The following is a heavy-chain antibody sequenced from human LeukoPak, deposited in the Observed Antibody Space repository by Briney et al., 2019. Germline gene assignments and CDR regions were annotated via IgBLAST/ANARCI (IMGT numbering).Heavy chain of an antibody. CDR2: IYYSGST. CDR1: GGSISSSSYY. V-gene: IGHV4-39*01. D-gene: IGHD4-11*01. J-gene: IGHJ6*02. CDR3: ARQSGFYSNSSYYYYGMDV. Sequence: PSETLSLTCTVSGGSISSSSYYWGWIRQPPGKGLEWIGSIYYSGSTYYNPSLKSRVTISVDTSKNQFSLKLSSETAADTAVYYCARQSGFYSNSSYYYYGMDVWGQGTTVTVSS.